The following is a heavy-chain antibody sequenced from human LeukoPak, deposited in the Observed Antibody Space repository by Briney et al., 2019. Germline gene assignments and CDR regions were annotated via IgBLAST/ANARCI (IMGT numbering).Heavy chain of an antibody. CDR3: VRGNDYGGPHY. D-gene: IGHD4-23*01. Sequence: GGSLRLSCAVSGFTFSSYWMHWVRQAPGKGLVWVSRIDRDGSRINYADSVKGRFTISRDNGKNTLLLQMNSLRAEDAAVYYCVRGNDYGGPHYWGQGTLVTVSS. CDR2: IDRDGSRI. J-gene: IGHJ4*02. CDR1: GFTFSSYW. V-gene: IGHV3-74*01.